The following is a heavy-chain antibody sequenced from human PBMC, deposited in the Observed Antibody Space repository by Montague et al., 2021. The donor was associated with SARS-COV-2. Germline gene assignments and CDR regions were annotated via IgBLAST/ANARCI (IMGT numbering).Heavy chain of an antibody. CDR3: ARYGDYGSWFDP. Sequence: PALVKPTQTLTLTCTFSGFSLNTSGAGVGWVRQPPGKALEWLALISWADDKRYSPSLKSRPTISKDTTKNEVVLTVANMDPVDTATYYCARYGDYGSWFDPWGQGTLVTVSS. J-gene: IGHJ5*02. CDR1: GFSLNTSGAG. D-gene: IGHD4-17*01. CDR2: ISWADDK. V-gene: IGHV2-5*02.